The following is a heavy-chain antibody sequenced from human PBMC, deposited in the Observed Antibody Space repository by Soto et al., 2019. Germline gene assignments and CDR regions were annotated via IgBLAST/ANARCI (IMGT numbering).Heavy chain of an antibody. J-gene: IGHJ2*01. D-gene: IGHD2-21*02. CDR1: GFTFSNYG. Sequence: QVQLVESGGGVVQPGRSLRLSCAASGFTFSNYGMHWVRQAPGKGLEWVAVIWYDGSNKYYADSVKGRFTISRDNSKNTLDLQRNSLRTEDMAVYFCARGWYCGGDCYEWYFDLWGRGTLVTVSS. V-gene: IGHV3-33*01. CDR3: ARGWYCGGDCYEWYFDL. CDR2: IWYDGSNK.